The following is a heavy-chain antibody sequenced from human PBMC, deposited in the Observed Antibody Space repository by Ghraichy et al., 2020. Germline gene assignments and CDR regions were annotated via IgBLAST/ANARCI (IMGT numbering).Heavy chain of an antibody. J-gene: IGHJ4*02. Sequence: GGSLRLSCAASGFTFSSYAMSWVRQAPGKGLEWVSAISGSGGSTYYADSVKGRFTISRDNSKNTLYLQMNSLRAEDTAVYYCAKSERRGDSSGWINYWGQGTLVTVSS. CDR1: GFTFSSYA. V-gene: IGHV3-23*01. CDR3: AKSERRGDSSGWINY. D-gene: IGHD6-19*01. CDR2: ISGSGGST.